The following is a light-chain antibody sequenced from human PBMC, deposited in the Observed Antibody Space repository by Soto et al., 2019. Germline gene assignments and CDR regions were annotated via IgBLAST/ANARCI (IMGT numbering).Light chain of an antibody. CDR3: NSYTSSSTLV. J-gene: IGLJ2*01. V-gene: IGLV2-14*03. CDR2: NVY. CDR1: SSDVGGYNF. Sequence: QSVLTQPASVSGSPGQSITISCTGTSSDVGGYNFVSWYQQHPGKAPKLMLYNVYDRPSGISHRFSGSRSGNTASLTISGLPAEDEAQYYCNSYTSSSTLVFVGGTKLTVL.